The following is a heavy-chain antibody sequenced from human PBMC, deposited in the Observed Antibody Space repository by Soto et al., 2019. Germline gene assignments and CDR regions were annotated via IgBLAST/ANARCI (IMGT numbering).Heavy chain of an antibody. J-gene: IGHJ6*02. D-gene: IGHD2-15*01. CDR2: IIPIFGTA. CDR3: ARVDGGSEKPYYSYCMDF. CDR1: GGTFSSYA. V-gene: IGHV1-69*13. Sequence: ASVKVSCKASGGTFSSYAISWVRQAPGQGLEWMGGIIPIFGTANYAQKFQGRVTITADESTSTAYMELSSLRSEDTAVYYCARVDGGSEKPYYSYCMDFWGQATTVTVSS.